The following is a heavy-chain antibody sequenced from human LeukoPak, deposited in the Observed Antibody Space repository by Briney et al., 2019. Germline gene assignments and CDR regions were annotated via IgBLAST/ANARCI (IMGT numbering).Heavy chain of an antibody. CDR3: AKQLGYCSNGSCYFPY. V-gene: IGHV3-23*01. J-gene: IGHJ4*02. CDR1: GSTFSSSA. D-gene: IGHD2-15*01. Sequence: GGSLRLSCAASGSTFSSSAMSWVRQAPGKGLEWVSAISNNGGYTYYADSVQGRFTISRDNSKSTLCLQMNSLRAEDTAVYYCAKQLGYCSNGSCYFPYWGQGTLVTVSS. CDR2: ISNNGGYT.